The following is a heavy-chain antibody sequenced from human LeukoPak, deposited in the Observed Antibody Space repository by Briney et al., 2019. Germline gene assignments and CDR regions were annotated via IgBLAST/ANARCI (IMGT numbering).Heavy chain of an antibody. CDR3: ARDGGYCSGGSCYSYYYYMDV. CDR1: GGTFSNYA. V-gene: IGHV1-69*05. Sequence: VASVKVSCKASGGTFSNYAIAWVRQAPGQGLEWMGGIIPIFVTRNYAQKFQGRVTMTRDTSTSTVYMELSSLRSEDTAVYYCARDGGYCSGGSCYSYYYYMDVWAKGPRSPSP. CDR2: IIPIFVTR. D-gene: IGHD2-15*01. J-gene: IGHJ6*03.